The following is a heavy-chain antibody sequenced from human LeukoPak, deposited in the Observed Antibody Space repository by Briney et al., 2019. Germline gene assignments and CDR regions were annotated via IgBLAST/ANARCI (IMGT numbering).Heavy chain of an antibody. CDR3: ASPVGYGSGSILTGAYYFDY. CDR1: GGTFSSYA. J-gene: IGHJ4*02. D-gene: IGHD3-10*01. Sequence: SVKVSCKASGGTFSSYAISWVRQAPGQGLEWMGGIIPIFGTANYAQTYQRRVTITADESTSTAYMGLSSLRSEDTAVYYCASPVGYGSGSILTGAYYFDYWGRGTLVTVSS. V-gene: IGHV1-69*01. CDR2: IIPIFGTA.